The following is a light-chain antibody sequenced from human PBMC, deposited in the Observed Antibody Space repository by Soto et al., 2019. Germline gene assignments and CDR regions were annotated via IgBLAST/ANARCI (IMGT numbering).Light chain of an antibody. CDR1: SSNSGSNY. J-gene: IGLJ2*01. CDR2: RNN. V-gene: IGLV1-47*01. Sequence: QSVLTQPPSASGTPGQRVTISCSGSSSNSGSNYVYWYQQRPGTAPKLLNYRNNQRPSGVPDRVSGSKSGTSASLAISGLRSEDEADYACAAWDDSLSGVVFGGGTQGTVL. CDR3: AAWDDSLSGVV.